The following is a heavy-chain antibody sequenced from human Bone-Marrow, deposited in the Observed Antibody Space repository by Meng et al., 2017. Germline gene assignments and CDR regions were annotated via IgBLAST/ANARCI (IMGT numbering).Heavy chain of an antibody. Sequence: SLKISCAASGFTFDYYAMHWVRQAPGKGLEWVSGISWNSGSIGYADSVKGRFTISRDNAKNTLYLQMNSLRAEDTALYYCATATVTTLDSYDMDVWGQGTTVTVSS. CDR1: GFTFDYYA. V-gene: IGHV3-9*01. D-gene: IGHD4-17*01. CDR2: ISWNSGSI. CDR3: ATATVTTLDSYDMDV. J-gene: IGHJ6*02.